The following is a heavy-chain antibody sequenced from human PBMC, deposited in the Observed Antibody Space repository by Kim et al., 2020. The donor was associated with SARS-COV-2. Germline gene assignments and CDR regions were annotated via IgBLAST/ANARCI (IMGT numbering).Heavy chain of an antibody. CDR3: ASSDCGGDCYHHLDI. CDR1: GNIFARNA. D-gene: IGHD2-21*02. V-gene: IGHV1-3*01. Sequence: ASVKVSCKASGNIFARNALHWVRQAPGQRLEWMGWINAGNGITKYSQKFQGRVTIIRDTSATTAYMELSSLTSADTAVYYCASSDCGGDCYHHLDIWGQGTMVTVSS. CDR2: INAGNGIT. J-gene: IGHJ3*02.